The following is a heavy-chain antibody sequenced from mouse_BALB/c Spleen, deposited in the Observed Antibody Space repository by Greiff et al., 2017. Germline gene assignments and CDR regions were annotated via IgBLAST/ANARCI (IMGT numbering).Heavy chain of an antibody. CDR1: GYSITSGYY. Sequence: EVQLQESGPGLVKPSQSLSLTCSVTGYSITSGYYWNWIRQFPGNKLEWKGYISYDGSNNYNPSLKNRISITRDTSKNQFFLKLNSVTTEDTATYYCARDGGMDYWGQGTSVTVSS. V-gene: IGHV3-6*02. CDR3: ARDGGMDY. CDR2: ISYDGSN. J-gene: IGHJ4*01.